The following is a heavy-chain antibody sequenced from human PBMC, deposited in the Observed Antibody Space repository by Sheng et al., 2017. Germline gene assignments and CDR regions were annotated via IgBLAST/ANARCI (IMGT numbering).Heavy chain of an antibody. V-gene: IGHV4-38-2*01. CDR2: IYHSGST. J-gene: IGHJ6*02. Sequence: QVQLQESGPGLVKPSETLSLTCAVSGYSISSGYYWGWIRQPPGKGLEWIGSIYHSGSTYYNPSLKSRVTISVDTSKNQFSLKLSSVTAADTAVYYCARVGGVPLIRSLPGPLFFYYGMDVWGQGTTVTVSS. CDR1: GYSISSGYY. CDR3: ARVGGVPLIRSLPGPLFFYYGMDV. D-gene: IGHD3-16*01.